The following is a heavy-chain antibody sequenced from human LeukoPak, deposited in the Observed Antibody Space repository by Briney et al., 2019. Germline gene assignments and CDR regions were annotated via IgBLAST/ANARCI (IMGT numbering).Heavy chain of an antibody. J-gene: IGHJ4*02. CDR3: ARISFYEPGPYDY. Sequence: ASVKVSCKSSGGTFSSYAISWVRQAPGQGLECMGGIIPIFGSANYAQPFQGRVTITADESTSTAYMELTSLRSEDTAVYYCARISFYEPGPYDYWGQGTLVTVSS. CDR1: GGTFSSYA. V-gene: IGHV1-69*13. CDR2: IIPIFGSA. D-gene: IGHD5/OR15-5a*01.